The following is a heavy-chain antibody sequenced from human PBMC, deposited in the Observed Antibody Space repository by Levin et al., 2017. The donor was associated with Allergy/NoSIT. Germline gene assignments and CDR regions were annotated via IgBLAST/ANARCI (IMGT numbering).Heavy chain of an antibody. CDR3: ARGGYYYGDGGYLDY. CDR1: GFTFSTYD. Sequence: LSLTCAASGFTFSTYDMYWVRQAPGKGLEWVAIISYDGSDKYYADSVKGRFTISRDNSNNTLYVQMNSLRVEDTAVYYCARGGYYYGDGGYLDYWGQGTQVTVSS. V-gene: IGHV3-33*01. CDR2: ISYDGSDK. J-gene: IGHJ4*02. D-gene: IGHD4-17*01.